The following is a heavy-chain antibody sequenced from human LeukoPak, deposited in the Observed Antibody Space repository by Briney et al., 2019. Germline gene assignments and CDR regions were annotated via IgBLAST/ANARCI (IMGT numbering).Heavy chain of an antibody. J-gene: IGHJ4*02. CDR3: AREFCTASCYFDY. V-gene: IGHV3-53*01. CDR2: IYTGGTT. Sequence: PGGSLRLSCVASGFTVSSNYMTWVRQAPGKGLEWVSVIYTGGTTYYADSVKGRFTISRDNSKNTLYLQMNSLRAEDTAVYYCAREFCTASCYFDYWGQGTLVAVSS. CDR1: GFTVSSNY. D-gene: IGHD2-8*02.